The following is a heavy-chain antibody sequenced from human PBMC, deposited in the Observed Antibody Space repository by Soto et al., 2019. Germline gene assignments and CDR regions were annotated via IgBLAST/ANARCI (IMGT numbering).Heavy chain of an antibody. Sequence: PGGSLRLSCAASGFTFSSYAMHWVRQAPGKGLEGVAVISYDGSNKYYADSGKGRFTISRDNSKNTLYLQMNSLRAEDMAVYYCARAGGYGSGSYYGNYYYYGMDVRGQGTTVTVSS. CDR3: ARAGGYGSGSYYGNYYYYGMDV. CDR1: GFTFSSYA. V-gene: IGHV3-30-3*01. D-gene: IGHD3-10*01. J-gene: IGHJ6*02. CDR2: ISYDGSNK.